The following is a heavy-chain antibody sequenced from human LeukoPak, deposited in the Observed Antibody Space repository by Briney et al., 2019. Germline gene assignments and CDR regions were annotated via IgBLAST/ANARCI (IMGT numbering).Heavy chain of an antibody. D-gene: IGHD3-3*01. J-gene: IGHJ4*02. CDR3: ATVYQRFLGVGYFDY. CDR2: IYYSGGT. Sequence: PSETLSLTCTVSGYSISSGYWCWILRPPPGGRLGWGYIYYSGGTNNNPSLKRRVTTTVDTSKNQFSLKQRSVTAADTAVYYCATVYQRFLGVGYFDYWGQGTLVTVSS. V-gene: IGHV4-59*12. CDR1: GYSISSGY.